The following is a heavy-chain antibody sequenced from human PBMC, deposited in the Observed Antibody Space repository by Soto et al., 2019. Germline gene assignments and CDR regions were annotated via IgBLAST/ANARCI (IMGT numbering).Heavy chain of an antibody. CDR1: GGSISSSSYY. J-gene: IGHJ4*02. CDR2: IYYSGST. Sequence: SETLSLTCTVSGGSISSSSYYWGWIRQPPGKGLEWIGSIYYSGSTYYNPSLKSRVTISVDTSKNQFSLKLSSVTAADTAVYYCARHHGGGYDFDYFDYWGQGTLVTVSS. D-gene: IGHD5-12*01. V-gene: IGHV4-39*01. CDR3: ARHHGGGYDFDYFDY.